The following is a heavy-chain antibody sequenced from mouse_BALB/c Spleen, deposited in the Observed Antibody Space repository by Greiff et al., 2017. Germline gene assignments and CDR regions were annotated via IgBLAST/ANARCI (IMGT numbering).Heavy chain of an antibody. CDR1: GFHIKDTY. Sequence: EVQLQQSGAELVTPGASVKLSCTASGFHIKDTYMHWVKQRPEQGLEWIGRIDPANGNTKYDPKFQGKATITADTSSNTAYLQLSSLTSEDTAVYYCASSYDYDAMDYWGQGTSVTVSS. J-gene: IGHJ4*01. CDR3: ASSYDYDAMDY. V-gene: IGHV14-3*02. CDR2: IDPANGNT.